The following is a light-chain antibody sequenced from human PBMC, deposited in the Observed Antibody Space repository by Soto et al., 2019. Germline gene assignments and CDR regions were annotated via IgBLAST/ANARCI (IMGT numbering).Light chain of an antibody. CDR2: DAA. V-gene: IGKV3-15*01. CDR1: QSVSSN. J-gene: IGKJ1*01. CDR3: QQYNNWPWT. Sequence: EIVMTQSPATLSVSPGERATLSCRASQSVSSNLAWYQQRPGQAPRLLIFDAAIRATGIPASFSGSGSGTEFTLTISSLQSEDFTVYYCQQYNNWPWTFGQGTKVDI.